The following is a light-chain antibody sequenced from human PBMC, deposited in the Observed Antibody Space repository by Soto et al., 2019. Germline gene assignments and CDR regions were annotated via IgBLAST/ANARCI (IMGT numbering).Light chain of an antibody. Sequence: QSVLTQPPSASASLGASVTLTCTLSSGYSNYKVDWYQQRPGKGPRFVMRVGTGGIVGPKGDGIPDRFSVLGSGLNRYLTIKNIQEEDESDYHCGADHGSGSNFVVVFGGGTKVTVL. CDR3: GADHGSGSNFVVV. CDR2: VGTGGIVG. J-gene: IGLJ2*01. CDR1: SGYSNYK. V-gene: IGLV9-49*01.